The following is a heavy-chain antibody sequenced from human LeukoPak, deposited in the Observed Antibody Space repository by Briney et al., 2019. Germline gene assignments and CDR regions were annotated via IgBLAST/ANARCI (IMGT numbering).Heavy chain of an antibody. D-gene: IGHD1-14*01. CDR3: AKGGSETGTLYLEY. CDR2: ISSSSSYI. J-gene: IGHJ4*02. CDR1: GFTFSSYS. V-gene: IGHV3-21*01. Sequence: GGSLRLSCAASGFTFSSYSMNWVRQAPGKGLEWVSSISSSSSYIYYADSVKGRFTISRDNAKNSLYLQMNSLRAEDTAVYYCAKGGSETGTLYLEYWGQGTLVTVSS.